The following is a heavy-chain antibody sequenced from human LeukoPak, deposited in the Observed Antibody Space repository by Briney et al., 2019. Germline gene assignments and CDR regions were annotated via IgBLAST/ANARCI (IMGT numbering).Heavy chain of an antibody. Sequence: HPGGSLRLSCAASGFTFSSYGMHWVRQAPGKGLEWVAVISYDGSNKYYADSVKGRFTISGDNSKNTLYLQMNSLRAEDTAVYYCAKGSGYIGWFDPWGQGTLVTVSS. D-gene: IGHD6-13*01. CDR2: ISYDGSNK. V-gene: IGHV3-30*18. J-gene: IGHJ5*02. CDR1: GFTFSSYG. CDR3: AKGSGYIGWFDP.